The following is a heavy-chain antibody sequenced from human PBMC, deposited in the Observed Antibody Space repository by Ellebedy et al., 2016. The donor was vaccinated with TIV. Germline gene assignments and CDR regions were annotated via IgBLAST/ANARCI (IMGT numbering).Heavy chain of an antibody. J-gene: IGHJ4*02. CDR1: GFTFSIYA. Sequence: GESLKISCAASGFTFSIYAMTWVRQAPGKGLEWVSAISGNGRNTHYADSLKDRFTVSRDNSKNTLYLQMNSLRAEDTAVYYCATLVGATADYWGQGTLVTVSS. V-gene: IGHV3-23*01. CDR3: ATLVGATADY. D-gene: IGHD1-26*01. CDR2: ISGNGRNT.